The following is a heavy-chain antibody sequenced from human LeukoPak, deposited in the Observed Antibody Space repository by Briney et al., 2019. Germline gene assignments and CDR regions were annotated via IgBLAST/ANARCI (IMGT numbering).Heavy chain of an antibody. CDR3: AREERPNYDFWSGYSNWFDP. D-gene: IGHD3-3*01. CDR2: IYYSGST. J-gene: IGHJ5*02. Sequence: SETLSLTCTVSSGSISSGGYYWSWIRQHPGKGLEWIGYIYYSGSTYYNPSLKSRVTISVDTSKNQFSLKLSSVTAADTAVYYCAREERPNYDFWSGYSNWFDPWGQGTLVTVSS. V-gene: IGHV4-31*03. CDR1: SGSISSGGYY.